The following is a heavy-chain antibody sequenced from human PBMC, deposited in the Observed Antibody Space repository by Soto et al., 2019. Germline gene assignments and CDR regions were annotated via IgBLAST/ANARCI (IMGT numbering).Heavy chain of an antibody. Sequence: SETLSLTCTVSGGSISSYYWSWIRQPPGKGLEWIGYIYYSGSTNYNPSLKSRVTISVDTSKNQFSLKLSSVTAADTAVYYWARDLSKFVYGDYIYGMDVWGQGTTVTVSS. CDR2: IYYSGST. CDR3: ARDLSKFVYGDYIYGMDV. J-gene: IGHJ6*02. D-gene: IGHD4-17*01. CDR1: GGSISSYY. V-gene: IGHV4-59*01.